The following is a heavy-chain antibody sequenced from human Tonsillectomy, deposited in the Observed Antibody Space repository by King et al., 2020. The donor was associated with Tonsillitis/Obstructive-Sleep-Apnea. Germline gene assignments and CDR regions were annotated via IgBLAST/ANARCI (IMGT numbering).Heavy chain of an antibody. Sequence: VQLVESGGDLVQPGRSLRLSCEASGFTFDDYAMHWVRQAPGKGLEWVSGITWNSGSINYADSVKGRFTISRDNDKNSLYLQMNSLGAEDTALYYCAKDTRNWNTENAFDVWGQGTMVTVSS. CDR2: ITWNSGSI. D-gene: IGHD1/OR15-1a*01. CDR3: AKDTRNWNTENAFDV. V-gene: IGHV3-9*01. J-gene: IGHJ3*01. CDR1: GFTFDDYA.